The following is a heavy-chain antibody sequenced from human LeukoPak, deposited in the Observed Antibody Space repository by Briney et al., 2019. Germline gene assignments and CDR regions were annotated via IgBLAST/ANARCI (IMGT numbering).Heavy chain of an antibody. J-gene: IGHJ5*02. CDR1: GGSISSSSYY. CDR2: IYYSGST. Sequence: SETLSLTCTVSGGSISSSSYYWGWIRQPLGKGLEWIGSIYYSGSTYYNPSLKSRVTISVDTSKNQFSLKLSSVTAADTAVYYCTSGSGPNWFDPWGQGTLVTVSS. V-gene: IGHV4-39*07. D-gene: IGHD6-19*01. CDR3: TSGSGPNWFDP.